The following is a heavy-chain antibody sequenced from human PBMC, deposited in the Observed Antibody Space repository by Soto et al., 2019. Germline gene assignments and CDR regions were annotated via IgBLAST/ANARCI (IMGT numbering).Heavy chain of an antibody. CDR2: IKEDGTEK. Sequence: GSLRLSCAVSGFTFSSYWMSRVRQAQEKGLEWVANIKEDGTEKYYVDSVKGRFTISRDNAKNSLSLQMNNLRPEDTAVYYCARDSTRSGPTWVYYYMDVWGIGTTVTVPS. CDR3: ARDSTRSGPTWVYYYMDV. CDR1: GFTFSSYW. V-gene: IGHV3-7*01. D-gene: IGHD1-26*01. J-gene: IGHJ6*03.